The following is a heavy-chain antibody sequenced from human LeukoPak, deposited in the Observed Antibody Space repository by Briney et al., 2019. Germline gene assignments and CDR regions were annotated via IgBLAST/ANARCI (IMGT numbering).Heavy chain of an antibody. CDR3: APGFYGDYVFDY. CDR2: ISGSGGST. J-gene: IGHJ4*02. V-gene: IGHV3-23*01. D-gene: IGHD4-17*01. Sequence: GGSPRLSCAASGFTFSSYAMSWVRQAPGKGLEWVSAISGSGGSTYYADSVKGRFTISRDNSKNTLYLQMNSLRAEDTAVYYCAPGFYGDYVFDYWGQGTLVTVSS. CDR1: GFTFSSYA.